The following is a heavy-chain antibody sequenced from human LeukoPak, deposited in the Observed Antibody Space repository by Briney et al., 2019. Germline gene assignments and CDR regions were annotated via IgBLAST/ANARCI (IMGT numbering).Heavy chain of an antibody. Sequence: KSSETLSLTCAVYGGSFSGYYWNWIRQSPGKGLEWIGYIYYSGSTGYNPSLKSRVTISVDTFRNQFSLKLTSVTAADTAIYYCAKSDYYGASDYWGQGTLVTVSS. CDR1: GGSFSGYY. V-gene: IGHV4-59*01. CDR2: IYYSGST. D-gene: IGHD3-10*01. CDR3: AKSDYYGASDY. J-gene: IGHJ4*02.